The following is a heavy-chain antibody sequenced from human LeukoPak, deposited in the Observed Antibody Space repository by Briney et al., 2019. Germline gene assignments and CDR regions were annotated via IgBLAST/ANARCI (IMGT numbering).Heavy chain of an antibody. J-gene: IGHJ4*02. CDR3: AREPYSSGWYFSYYFDY. Sequence: GGSLRLSCAASGFTFSSSAMSWVRQAPGKGLEWVSAISNNGGYTYYADSMKGRFTISRDNSKNTLYLQMNSLRAEDTAVYYCAREPYSSGWYFSYYFDYWGQGTLVTVSS. V-gene: IGHV3-23*01. D-gene: IGHD6-19*01. CDR2: ISNNGGYT. CDR1: GFTFSSSA.